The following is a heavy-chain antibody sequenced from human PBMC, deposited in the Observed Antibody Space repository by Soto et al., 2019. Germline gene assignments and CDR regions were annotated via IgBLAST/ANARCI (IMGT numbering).Heavy chain of an antibody. CDR3: ATTYTYSNNNWFDP. CDR1: GLSFSNYA. Sequence: GGSLRLSCVDSGLSFSNYAMNWVRQAPGKGLEWVAIISFDGTNKYYADSVKGRFTISRDNSKNTLFLQMNSLRAEDTALYYCATTYTYSNNNWFDPWGQGTLVTVSS. CDR2: ISFDGTNK. D-gene: IGHD4-4*01. V-gene: IGHV3-30-3*01. J-gene: IGHJ5*02.